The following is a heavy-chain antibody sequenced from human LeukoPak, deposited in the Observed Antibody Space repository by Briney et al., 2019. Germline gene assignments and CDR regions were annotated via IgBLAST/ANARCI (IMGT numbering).Heavy chain of an antibody. Sequence: GGSLRLSCAASGFTFSSYAMHWVRQAPGKGLEWVAVISYDGSNKYYADSVKGRFTISRDNSKNTLYLQMNSLRAEDTAVYYCAKAYGSGSYYNYWGQGTVVTVSS. V-gene: IGHV3-30-3*01. CDR1: GFTFSSYA. J-gene: IGHJ4*02. D-gene: IGHD3-10*01. CDR3: AKAYGSGSYYNY. CDR2: ISYDGSNK.